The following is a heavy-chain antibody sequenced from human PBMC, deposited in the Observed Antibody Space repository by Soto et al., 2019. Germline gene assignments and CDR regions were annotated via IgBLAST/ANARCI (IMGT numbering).Heavy chain of an antibody. CDR2: VSPNSGNT. J-gene: IGHJ5*01. V-gene: IGHV1-8*01. D-gene: IGHD2-2*01. CDR1: GYTFTDYD. Sequence: ASVKVSCKASGYTFTDYDINWVRQAPGQGLEWMGWVSPNSGNTVYAQKFQDRVTMTRDTSISTAYMELSNLKFEDTAMYYCARGRFYSETSTWFAFWGQGTPVTVSS. CDR3: ARGRFYSETSTWFAF.